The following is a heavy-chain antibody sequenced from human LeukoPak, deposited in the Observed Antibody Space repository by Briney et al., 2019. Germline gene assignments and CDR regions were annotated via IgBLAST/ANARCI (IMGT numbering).Heavy chain of an antibody. V-gene: IGHV4-39*01. Sequence: SETLSLTCSVSGGSIISQNYYWGWIRQPPGKALEFIGSISHTGSTFYSPSLKSRVTMTVDTSNNEFALRVNSVTAADTAVYYCARLLSYDVLTDNYYKYYMDVWGKGTTVTVSS. CDR3: ARLLSYDVLTDNYYKYYMDV. CDR1: GGSIISQNYY. J-gene: IGHJ6*03. D-gene: IGHD3-9*01. CDR2: ISHTGST.